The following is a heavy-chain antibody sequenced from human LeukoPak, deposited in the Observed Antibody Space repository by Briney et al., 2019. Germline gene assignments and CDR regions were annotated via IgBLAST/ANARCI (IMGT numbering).Heavy chain of an antibody. CDR1: GFTFSSYS. Sequence: GGSLRLSCAASGFTFSSYSMNWVRQAPGKGLEWVSYISSSSSTIYYADSVKGRFTISRDNAKNSLYLQMNSLRAEDTAVYYCARDRAWPGLLGYFDYWGQGTLVTVSS. V-gene: IGHV3-48*01. D-gene: IGHD3-22*01. CDR2: ISSSSSTI. J-gene: IGHJ4*02. CDR3: ARDRAWPGLLGYFDY.